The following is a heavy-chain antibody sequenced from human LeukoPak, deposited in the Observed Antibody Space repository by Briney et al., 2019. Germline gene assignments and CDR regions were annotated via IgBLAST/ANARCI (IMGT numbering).Heavy chain of an antibody. CDR1: GFTFSSYA. CDR2: ISYDGSNK. J-gene: IGHJ4*02. Sequence: RSLRLSCAASGFTFSSYAMHWVRQAPGKGLEWVAVISYDGSNKYYADSVKGRFTISRDNSKNTLYLQMNSLRAEDTAVYYCARDRIVVIGGYYFDYWGQGTLVTVSS. V-gene: IGHV3-30*04. CDR3: ARDRIVVIGGYYFDY. D-gene: IGHD3-22*01.